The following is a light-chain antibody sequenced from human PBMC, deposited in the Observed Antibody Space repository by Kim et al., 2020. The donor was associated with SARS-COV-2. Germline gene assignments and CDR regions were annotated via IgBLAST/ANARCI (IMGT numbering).Light chain of an antibody. CDR3: GVWDESLETYF. CDR1: SSSMQKYF. J-gene: IGLJ1*01. CDR2: DND. V-gene: IGLV1-51*01. Sequence: GQKDPMYCAGRSSSMQKYFVSWYQPRPGTVPKLLIYDNDKRPSGITERFSGYRSGTSATLEITGIQTEDGADYYCGVWDESLETYFFGSGTKVTVL.